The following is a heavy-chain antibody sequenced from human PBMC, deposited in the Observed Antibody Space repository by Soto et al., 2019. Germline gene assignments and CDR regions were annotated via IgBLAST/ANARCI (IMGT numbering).Heavy chain of an antibody. Sequence: ASVKLSCKASGYTFTSNGISWVRQAPGQGLGWMGWISAYNGNTNYAQKLQGRVTMTTDTSTSTAYMELRSLRSDVTAVYYCARVSGEGVLFDPWGQGTLVTVSS. CDR3: ARVSGEGVLFDP. J-gene: IGHJ5*02. CDR1: GYTFTSNG. CDR2: ISAYNGNT. V-gene: IGHV1-18*01. D-gene: IGHD1-26*01.